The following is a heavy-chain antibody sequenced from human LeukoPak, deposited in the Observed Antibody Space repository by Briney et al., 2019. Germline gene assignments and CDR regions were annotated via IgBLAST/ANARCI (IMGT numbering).Heavy chain of an antibody. CDR3: ARGRYYDSSGYYSPFDY. Sequence: SETLSLTCAVYGGSFSGYYWSWIRQPPGKGLEWIGEINHSGSTNYNPSLKSRVTISVDTSKNQFSLKLSSVTAADTAVYYCARGRYYDSSGYYSPFDYWGQGTLVTVSS. CDR2: INHSGST. D-gene: IGHD3-22*01. J-gene: IGHJ4*02. V-gene: IGHV4-34*01. CDR1: GGSFSGYY.